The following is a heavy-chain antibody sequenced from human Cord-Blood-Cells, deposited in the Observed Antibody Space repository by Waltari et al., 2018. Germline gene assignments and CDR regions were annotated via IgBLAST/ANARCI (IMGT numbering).Heavy chain of an antibody. CDR3: ARAGGGILTGNDY. J-gene: IGHJ4*02. CDR2: ISYDGSNK. D-gene: IGHD3-9*01. CDR1: GFTFSSYA. Sequence: QVQLVESGGGVVQPGRSLRLSCAASGFTFSSYAMPWVRQAPGKGLEWVAVISYDGSNKYYADAVKCRFTISRDNSKNTLYLQMNSLRAEDTAVYYCARAGGGILTGNDYWGQGTLVTVSS. V-gene: IGHV3-30-3*01.